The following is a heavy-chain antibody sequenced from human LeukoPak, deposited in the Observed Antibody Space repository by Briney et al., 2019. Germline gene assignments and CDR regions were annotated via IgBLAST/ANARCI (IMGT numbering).Heavy chain of an antibody. CDR3: ARLDIVVVPAAPWADAFDI. V-gene: IGHV4-4*09. CDR2: IYTSGST. CDR1: GGSISSYY. J-gene: IGHJ3*02. D-gene: IGHD2-2*03. Sequence: SETLSLTCTVSGGSISSYYWSWIRQPPGKGLEWIGYIYTSGSTNYNPSLKSRVTISVDTSKNQFSLKLSSVTAADTAVYYCARLDIVVVPAAPWADAFDIWGQGTMVTVSS.